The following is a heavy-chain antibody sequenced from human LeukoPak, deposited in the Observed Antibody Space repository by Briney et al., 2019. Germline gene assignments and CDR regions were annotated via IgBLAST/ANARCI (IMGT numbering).Heavy chain of an antibody. CDR1: RFTFSSYA. CDR2: IGGSGGST. D-gene: IGHD5-24*01. V-gene: IGHV3-23*01. CDR3: AKDKRRWLQPYYFDY. J-gene: IGHJ4*02. Sequence: PGGSLRLSCAASRFTFSSYAMSWVRQAPGRGLEWVSAIGGSGGSTYYADSVKGRFTISRDNSKNTLYLQMNSLRAEDTAVYYCAKDKRRWLQPYYFDYWGQGTLVTVSS.